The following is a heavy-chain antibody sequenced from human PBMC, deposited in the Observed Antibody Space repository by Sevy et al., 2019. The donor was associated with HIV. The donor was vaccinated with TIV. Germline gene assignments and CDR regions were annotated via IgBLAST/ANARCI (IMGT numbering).Heavy chain of an antibody. J-gene: IGHJ2*01. V-gene: IGHV4-30-4*01. CDR3: ARDVGNGIYENWYFDL. Sequence: SETLSLTCTVSGGSISRGDYYWSWIRQPPGKGPEWVGYISYSGNTYYNPSLRSRITISVDTSNNQFSLKLKSVTAADTAMYYCARDVGNGIYENWYFDLWGRGTLVTVSS. CDR2: ISYSGNT. CDR1: GGSISRGDYY. D-gene: IGHD1-26*01.